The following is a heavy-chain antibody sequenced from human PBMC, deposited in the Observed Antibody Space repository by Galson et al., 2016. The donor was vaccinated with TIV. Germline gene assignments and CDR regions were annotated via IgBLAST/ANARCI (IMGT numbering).Heavy chain of an antibody. CDR2: VDPEDDET. Sequence: VKVSCKVSGYKFSDYHMHWVQQAPGKGLEWLGRVDPEDDETIYSEKFQDRITITADTSTDTVYLEVGSLRSEDTAIYYCARDVNWNDGGFDPWGQGSLVTVSS. J-gene: IGHJ5*02. CDR3: ARDVNWNDGGFDP. D-gene: IGHD1-20*01. CDR1: GYKFSDYH. V-gene: IGHV1-69-2*01.